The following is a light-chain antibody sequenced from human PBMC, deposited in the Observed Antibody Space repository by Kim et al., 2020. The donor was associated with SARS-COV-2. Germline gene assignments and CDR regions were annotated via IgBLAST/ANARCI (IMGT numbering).Light chain of an antibody. CDR1: QNVNSL. CDR3: QQYNDWPRT. J-gene: IGKJ1*01. V-gene: IGKV3-15*01. CDR2: GAS. Sequence: EVLMPQSPATLSVSPGEGATLSCRASQNVNSLLAWYQQKPGQTPRLLIYGASTRATGIPARFTGSRSGTEFTLTISSLQSEDFAVYYCQQYNDWPRTFGQGTKVDIK.